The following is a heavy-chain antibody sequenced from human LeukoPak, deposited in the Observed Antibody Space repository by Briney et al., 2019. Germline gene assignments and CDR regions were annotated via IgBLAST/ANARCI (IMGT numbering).Heavy chain of an antibody. J-gene: IGHJ3*02. CDR2: IYHSGST. D-gene: IGHD1-20*01. V-gene: IGHV4-30-2*01. CDR1: GGSISSSSYY. CDR3: ARERNWNDYGAFDI. Sequence: SETLSLTCTVSGGSISSSSYYWSWIRQPPGKGLEWIGYIYHSGSTYYNPSLKSRVTISVDRSKDQFSLKLSSVTAADTAVYYCARERNWNDYGAFDIWGQGTMVTVSS.